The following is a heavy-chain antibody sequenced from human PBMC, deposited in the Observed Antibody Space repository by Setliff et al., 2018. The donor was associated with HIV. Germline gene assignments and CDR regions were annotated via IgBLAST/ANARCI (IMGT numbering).Heavy chain of an antibody. CDR2: IYYSGST. Sequence: PSETLSLTCTVSGDSITSGGYFWSWIRQHPGKGLEWIGHIYYSGSTYYNPSLKSRVTISVDMSKNQFSLKLSSVTAADTAMYYCAWNHPDHTTSHPEAFALWGQGTMVTVSS. J-gene: IGHJ3*01. CDR3: AWNHPDHTTSHPEAFAL. V-gene: IGHV4-31*03. CDR1: GDSITSGGYF. D-gene: IGHD1-1*01.